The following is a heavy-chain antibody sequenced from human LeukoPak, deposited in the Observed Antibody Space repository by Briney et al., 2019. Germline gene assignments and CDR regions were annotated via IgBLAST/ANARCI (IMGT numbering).Heavy chain of an antibody. CDR3: AREDFGQFDP. D-gene: IGHD3-10*01. V-gene: IGHV3-7*01. J-gene: IGHJ5*02. Sequence: HSGGSLRLSCAASGFTFSSYGMSWVRQAPGKGLQWVANVRPDGREQRYVDSVKGRFTISRDNAKNSLYLQMNSLRAEDTAVYYCAREDFGQFDPWGQGTLVTVSS. CDR1: GFTFSSYG. CDR2: VRPDGREQ.